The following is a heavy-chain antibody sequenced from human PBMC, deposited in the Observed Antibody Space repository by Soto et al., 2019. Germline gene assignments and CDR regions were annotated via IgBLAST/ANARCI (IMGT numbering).Heavy chain of an antibody. CDR2: IVVGSGNT. CDR3: AADKKRRGYSYGFDY. CDR1: GFTFTSSA. J-gene: IGHJ4*02. Sequence: ASVKVSCKASGFTFTSSAVQWVRQARGQRLEWIGWIVVGSGNTNYAQKFQERVTITRDMSTSTAYMELSSLRSEDTAVYYCAADKKRRGYSYGFDYWGQGTLVTVSS. D-gene: IGHD5-18*01. V-gene: IGHV1-58*01.